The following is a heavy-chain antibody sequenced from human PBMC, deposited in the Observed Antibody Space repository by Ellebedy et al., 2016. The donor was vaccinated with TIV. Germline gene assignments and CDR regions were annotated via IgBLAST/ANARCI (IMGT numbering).Heavy chain of an antibody. CDR2: ISAYNGNT. Sequence: AASVKVSCKASGYTFTSYGISWARQAPGQGLEWMGWISAYNGNTNYAQKLQGRVTMTTDTSTSTAYMELRSLRSDDTAVYYCARGALHYGDYRNWFDPWGQGTLVTVSS. CDR3: ARGALHYGDYRNWFDP. V-gene: IGHV1-18*01. D-gene: IGHD4-17*01. CDR1: GYTFTSYG. J-gene: IGHJ5*02.